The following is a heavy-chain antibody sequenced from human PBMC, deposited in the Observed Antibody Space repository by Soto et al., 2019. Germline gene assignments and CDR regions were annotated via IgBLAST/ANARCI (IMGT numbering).Heavy chain of an antibody. J-gene: IGHJ6*02. D-gene: IGHD2-2*01. Sequence: QVQLVQSGAEVKKPGASVKVSCKASGYTFTSYGISWVRQAPGQVLEWMGWISAYNGNTNYAQKLQGRVTMTTDTSTSTAYMEPRSLRSDDTAVYYCARVGCSSTSCYYSYYYYYYGMDVWGQGTTVTVSS. V-gene: IGHV1-18*04. CDR2: ISAYNGNT. CDR1: GYTFTSYG. CDR3: ARVGCSSTSCYYSYYYYYYGMDV.